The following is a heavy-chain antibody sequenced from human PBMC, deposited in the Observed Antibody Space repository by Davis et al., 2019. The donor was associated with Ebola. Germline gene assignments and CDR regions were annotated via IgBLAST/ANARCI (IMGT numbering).Heavy chain of an antibody. CDR1: GCTFTSHY. Sequence: SVPVSCKASGCTFTSHYMHWVRQAPGQGLEWMGGIIPIFGTANYAQKFQGRVTITADEYTSTAYMELSSLRSEDTAVYYCARDGGGRGLVLLNWFDPWGQGTLVTVSS. CDR2: IIPIFGTA. V-gene: IGHV1-69*13. J-gene: IGHJ5*02. D-gene: IGHD6-6*01. CDR3: ARDGGGRGLVLLNWFDP.